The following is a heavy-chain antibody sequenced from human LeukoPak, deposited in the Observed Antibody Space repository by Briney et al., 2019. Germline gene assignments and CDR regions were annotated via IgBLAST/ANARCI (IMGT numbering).Heavy chain of an antibody. D-gene: IGHD3-10*01. CDR1: GGSISSYY. V-gene: IGHV4-4*07. J-gene: IGHJ4*02. CDR2: IYTSGST. CDR3: ARVSVVRGAPDYYFDY. Sequence: SETLSLTRTVSGGSISSYYWSWIRQPAGKGLEWIGRIYTSGSTNYNPSLKSRVTMSVDTSKNQFSLKLSSVTAADTAVYYCARVSVVRGAPDYYFDYWGQGTLVTVSS.